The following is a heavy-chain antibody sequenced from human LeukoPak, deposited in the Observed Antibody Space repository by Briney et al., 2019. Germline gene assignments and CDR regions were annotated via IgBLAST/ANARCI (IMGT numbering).Heavy chain of an antibody. CDR3: AKGHYDSSGYRPEYFQH. CDR2: ISGSGGTT. Sequence: GGSLRLSCAASGFTFSSYAMSWVRQAPGKGLEWVSAISGSGGTTYYADSVKGRFTISRDNSKNTLYLQMNSLRAEDTAVYYCAKGHYDSSGYRPEYFQHWGQGTLVTVSS. J-gene: IGHJ1*01. D-gene: IGHD3-22*01. V-gene: IGHV3-23*01. CDR1: GFTFSSYA.